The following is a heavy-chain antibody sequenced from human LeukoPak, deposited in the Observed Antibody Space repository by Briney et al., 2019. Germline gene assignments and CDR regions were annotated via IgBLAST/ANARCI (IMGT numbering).Heavy chain of an antibody. J-gene: IGHJ4*02. V-gene: IGHV1-2*02. Sequence: GASVKVSCKASGYTFTAYYMHWVRQAPGQGLEWMGWINPNSGGTNYAQKFQGRVTITADKSTSTAYMELSSLRSEDTAVYYCARARGSGYSYYFDYWGQGTLVTVSS. CDR3: ARARGSGYSYYFDY. CDR1: GYTFTAYY. CDR2: INPNSGGT. D-gene: IGHD3-22*01.